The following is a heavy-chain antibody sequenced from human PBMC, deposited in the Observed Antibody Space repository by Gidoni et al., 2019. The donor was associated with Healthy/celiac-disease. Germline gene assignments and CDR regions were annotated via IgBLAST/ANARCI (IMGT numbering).Heavy chain of an antibody. CDR3: AVTAMVNGGYYYYYYGMDV. V-gene: IGHV3-23*01. J-gene: IGHJ6*02. CDR2: ISGSGGST. D-gene: IGHD5-18*01. CDR1: GFTFSSYA. Sequence: EVQLLASGGGLVQPGGSLRLSCAASGFTFSSYAMSWVRQAPGKGLEWVSAISGSGGSTYYADSVKGRFTISRDNSKNTLYLQMNSLRAEDTAVYYCAVTAMVNGGYYYYYYGMDVWGQGTTVTVSS.